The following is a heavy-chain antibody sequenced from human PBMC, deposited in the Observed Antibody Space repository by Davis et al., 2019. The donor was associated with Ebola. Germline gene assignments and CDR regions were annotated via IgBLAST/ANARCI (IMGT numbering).Heavy chain of an antibody. V-gene: IGHV3-30*02. D-gene: IGHD5-12*01. J-gene: IGHJ4*02. CDR1: GFTFNIFD. CDR2: VRSHGSDD. CDR3: ARDQYSGYDEPYYFDY. Sequence: GESLKISCAASGFTFNIFDMHWVRQAPGRGLEWVAFVRSHGSDDHYADSVKGRFTISRDNAKNTLYLQMNSLRAEDTAVYYCARDQYSGYDEPYYFDYWGQGTLVTVSS.